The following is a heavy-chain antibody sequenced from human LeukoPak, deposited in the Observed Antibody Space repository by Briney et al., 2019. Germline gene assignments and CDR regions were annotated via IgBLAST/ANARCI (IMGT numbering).Heavy chain of an antibody. V-gene: IGHV4-61*02. CDR3: ARTVLTYYYDSSGYTNWFDP. Sequence: SETLSLTCTVSGGSISSGSYYWSWIRQPAGKGLEWIGRIYTSGSTNYNPSLKSRVTISVDTSKNQFSLKLSSVTAADTAVYYCARTVLTYYYDSSGYTNWFDPWGQGTLVTVSS. D-gene: IGHD3-22*01. J-gene: IGHJ5*02. CDR1: GGSISSGSYY. CDR2: IYTSGST.